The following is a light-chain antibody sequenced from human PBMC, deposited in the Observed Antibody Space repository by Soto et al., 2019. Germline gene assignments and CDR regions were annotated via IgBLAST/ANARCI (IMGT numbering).Light chain of an antibody. V-gene: IGKV3-15*01. J-gene: IGKJ4*01. CDR1: QSVIIL. CDR3: QQYNNWPLT. CDR2: GAS. Sequence: EIVMTQSPATLSVSPGERATLSCRASQSVIILLAWYQQKPGQAPRLLIYGASTRATGIPARFSGSGSGTEFTLTINSLQSEDFAVYYCQQYNNWPLTFGGGTKVHI.